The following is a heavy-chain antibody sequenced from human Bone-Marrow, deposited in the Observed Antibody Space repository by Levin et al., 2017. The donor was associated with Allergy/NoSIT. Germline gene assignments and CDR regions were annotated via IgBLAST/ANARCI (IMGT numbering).Heavy chain of an antibody. CDR2: IYYTGST. J-gene: IGHJ5*01. CDR3: VRYTYGYNFKFDS. V-gene: IGHV4-39*01. D-gene: IGHD5-24*01. CDR1: GGSISTNSYY. Sequence: PSETLSLTCTVSGGSISTNSYYWGWIRQSPGKGLEWIAGIYYTGSTYYNLSLKSRVTMSVDASKNQFSLKVNSVTAADTAVYYCVRYTYGYNFKFDSWGQGTLVTVSS.